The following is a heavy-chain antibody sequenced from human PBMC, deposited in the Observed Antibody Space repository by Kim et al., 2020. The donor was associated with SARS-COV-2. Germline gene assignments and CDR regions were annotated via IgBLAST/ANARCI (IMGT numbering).Heavy chain of an antibody. CDR3: AKDPYVSGTYYIHTYYYSMDV. V-gene: IGHV3-30*18. CDR1: YG. CDR2: ITFDGSNK. J-gene: IGHJ6*02. D-gene: IGHD3-10*01. Sequence: YGIHWVRQAPGKGLEWVAVITFDGSNKYYADAVKGRFTISRDNSKNTLFLQMNSLRAEDTALYYCAKDPYVSGTYYIHTYYYSMDVWGQGTKVTV.